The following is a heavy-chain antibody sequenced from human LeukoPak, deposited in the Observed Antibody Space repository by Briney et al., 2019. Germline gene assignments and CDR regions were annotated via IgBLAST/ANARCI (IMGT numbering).Heavy chain of an antibody. Sequence: GGSLRLSCAASGFTFSSYAMHWVRQAPGKGLEWVAVISYDGSNKYYADSVKGRFTISRDNSKNTLYLQMNSLRAEDTAVYYCARDDYVWGSYSDYWGQGTLVTVSS. J-gene: IGHJ4*02. CDR3: ARDDYVWGSYSDY. CDR2: ISYDGSNK. V-gene: IGHV3-30*04. CDR1: GFTFSSYA. D-gene: IGHD3-16*01.